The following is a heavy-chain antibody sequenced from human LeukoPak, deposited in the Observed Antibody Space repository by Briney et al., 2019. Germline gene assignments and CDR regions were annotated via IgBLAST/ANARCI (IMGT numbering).Heavy chain of an antibody. CDR1: GFTFSDFY. J-gene: IGHJ4*02. V-gene: IGHV3-11*01. CDR3: ARVHCSGGGCSS. Sequence: GGSLRLSCAASGFTFSDFYMSWIRQAPGKGLEFISYISGGGDTIFYADSVKGRFTISRDNAKNSLYLQRNSLRAEDTAVYYCARVHCSGGGCSSWGQGTLVTVSS. D-gene: IGHD2-15*01. CDR2: ISGGGDTI.